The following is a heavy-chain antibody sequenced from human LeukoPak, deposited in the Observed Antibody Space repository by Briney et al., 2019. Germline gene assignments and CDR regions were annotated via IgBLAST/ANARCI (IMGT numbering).Heavy chain of an antibody. CDR3: ATDGRSSGWYGFDY. Sequence: GGSLRLSCSASGFTFSSYEMNWVRQAPGRGLEWVSYISTSGDTIYYADSVKGRITISRDNARSTLYLQMNSLRAEDTAVYYCATDGRSSGWYGFDYWGQGILVTVSS. CDR1: GFTFSSYE. J-gene: IGHJ4*02. CDR2: ISTSGDTI. V-gene: IGHV3-48*03. D-gene: IGHD6-19*01.